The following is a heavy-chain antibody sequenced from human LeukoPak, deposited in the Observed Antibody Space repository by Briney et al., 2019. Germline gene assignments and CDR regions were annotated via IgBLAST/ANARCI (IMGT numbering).Heavy chain of an antibody. D-gene: IGHD6-6*01. CDR2: ITDTGGDT. V-gene: IGHV3-23*01. Sequence: GGSLRLSCAASGFTFNSYAMSWVRQAPGKGLEWVSAITDTGGDTYHADSVKGRFTISRDNSKNTLYLQMNSLRAEDTATYYCAKGSSSSRPYYFDHWAPGTLVTVSS. J-gene: IGHJ4*02. CDR3: AKGSSSSRPYYFDH. CDR1: GFTFNSYA.